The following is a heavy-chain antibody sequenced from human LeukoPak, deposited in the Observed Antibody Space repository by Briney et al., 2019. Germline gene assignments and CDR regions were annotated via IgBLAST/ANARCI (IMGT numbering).Heavy chain of an antibody. CDR3: AKEQRIRHCSEGVCMEGYYFDY. D-gene: IGHD2-8*01. Sequence: GGSLRLSCTGSGFPFNMFAMNWVRQAPGQGLELVSGLSRGGGTTNYADSVKGRFTISRDTSKNMVFLQMNDLRPEDTAVYYCAKEQRIRHCSEGVCMEGYYFDYWGQGSLVTVSS. CDR1: GFPFNMFA. CDR2: LSRGGGTT. V-gene: IGHV3-23*01. J-gene: IGHJ4*02.